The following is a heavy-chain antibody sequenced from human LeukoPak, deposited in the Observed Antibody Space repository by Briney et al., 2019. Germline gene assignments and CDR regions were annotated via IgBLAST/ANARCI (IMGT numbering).Heavy chain of an antibody. D-gene: IGHD3-9*01. CDR1: GFTFSNYG. CDR2: IRTDGNDK. J-gene: IGHJ4*02. CDR3: ARDYYDILTGYYDY. V-gene: IGHV3-30*02. Sequence: PGGSLRLSCAASGFTFSNYGMHWVRQAPGKGLEWVAFIRTDGNDKYYADSVKGRFTISRDNSKNTLYLQMNSLRAEDTAVYYCARDYYDILTGYYDYWGQGILVTVSS.